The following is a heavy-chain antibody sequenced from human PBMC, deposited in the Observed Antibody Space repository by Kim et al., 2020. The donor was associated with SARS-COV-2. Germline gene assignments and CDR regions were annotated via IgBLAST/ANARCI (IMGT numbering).Heavy chain of an antibody. V-gene: IGHV3-23*01. J-gene: IGHJ4*02. D-gene: IGHD2-8*01. CDR3: AKDLFQWQHDF. Sequence: YANSVKGRFTISRHNYKNTIYLQMRGLRVEDTAVYFCAKDLFQWQHDFWGQGTLVTVSS.